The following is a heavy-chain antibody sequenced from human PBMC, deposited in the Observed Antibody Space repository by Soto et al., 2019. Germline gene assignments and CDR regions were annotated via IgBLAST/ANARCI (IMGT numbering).Heavy chain of an antibody. CDR1: GYTFIRYG. J-gene: IGHJ6*02. V-gene: IGHV1-18*01. D-gene: IGHD3-16*01. CDR3: ARGGYYDNAWGKLSHYGLDV. CDR2: ISPYNDYT. Sequence: QVQLAQSANEVKKPGASVRVSCKAAGYTFIRYGIAWVRQAPGQGLEWMGWISPYNDYTVYAQKFHGRVSMTAETSTRTVYMSLGRLKSDDTGVYYCARGGYYDNAWGKLSHYGLDVWGQGTSVSVSS.